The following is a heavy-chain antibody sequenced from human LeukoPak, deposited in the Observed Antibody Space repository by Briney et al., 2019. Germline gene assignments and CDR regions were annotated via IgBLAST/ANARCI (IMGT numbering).Heavy chain of an antibody. Sequence: SETLSLTCTISGDSIGSHYWSWIRQPPGKRPEWIGYIYYSGSTNYNPSLKSRVTISLDTSKNQFSLKLSSVTAADTAVYYCARGTYYDFWSGPWGQGTLVTVSS. V-gene: IGHV4-59*11. CDR1: GDSIGSHY. J-gene: IGHJ5*02. CDR2: IYYSGST. D-gene: IGHD3-3*01. CDR3: ARGTYYDFWSGP.